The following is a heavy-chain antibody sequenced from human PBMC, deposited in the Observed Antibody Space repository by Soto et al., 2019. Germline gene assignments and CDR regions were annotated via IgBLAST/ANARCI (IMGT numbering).Heavy chain of an antibody. CDR2: IKQDGSEK. Sequence: GGSLRLSCAACGFTLSSSWMTWARQAPGNGLEWVANIKQDGSEKYYVDSVKGRFTLSRDNAKNSMHLQMNSLRAEDTAIYFCARVAYSYGWIYAYWGQGTLVTVS. CDR1: GFTLSSSW. CDR3: ARVAYSYGWIYAY. D-gene: IGHD6-19*01. J-gene: IGHJ4*01. V-gene: IGHV3-7*01.